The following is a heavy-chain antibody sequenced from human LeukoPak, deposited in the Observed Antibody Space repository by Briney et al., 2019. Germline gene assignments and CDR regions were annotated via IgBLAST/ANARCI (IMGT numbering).Heavy chain of an antibody. Sequence: PGGSLRLSCAASGFTFNDYAMHWVRQAPGKGLEWFSGISWDSDNIDYADSVKGRFTISRDNAKNSLHLQMNSLRAEDTALYYCARERGQGGFDYWGQGTLVTVSS. V-gene: IGHV3-9*01. D-gene: IGHD3-16*01. CDR2: ISWDSDNI. CDR3: ARERGQGGFDY. CDR1: GFTFNDYA. J-gene: IGHJ4*02.